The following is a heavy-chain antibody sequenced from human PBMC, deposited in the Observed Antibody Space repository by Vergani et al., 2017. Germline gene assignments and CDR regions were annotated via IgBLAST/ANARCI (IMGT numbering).Heavy chain of an antibody. V-gene: IGHV3-30*03. Sequence: VQLLESGGGLVQPGGSLRLSCAASGFTFSSYGMHWVRQAPGKGLEWVAVISYDGSNKYYADSVKGRFTISRDNSKNTLYLQMNSLRAEDTAVYYCAREGRGILEWTLVNWFDPWGQGTLVTVSS. CDR1: GFTFSSYG. CDR3: AREGRGILEWTLVNWFDP. D-gene: IGHD3-3*01. J-gene: IGHJ5*02. CDR2: ISYDGSNK.